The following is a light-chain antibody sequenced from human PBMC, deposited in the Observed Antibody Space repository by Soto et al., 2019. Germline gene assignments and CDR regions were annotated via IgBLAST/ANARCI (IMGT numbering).Light chain of an antibody. CDR3: QQSYSTPLT. V-gene: IGKV1-39*01. CDR2: AAS. J-gene: IGKJ4*01. Sequence: DVQMTQSPSSLSASVGYRVTITCRASQSISSYLNWYQQKPGKAPKLLIYAASSLQSGVPSRFSGSGSGTDFTLTISSLQPEDFATYYCQQSYSTPLTFGGGTKVDTK. CDR1: QSISSY.